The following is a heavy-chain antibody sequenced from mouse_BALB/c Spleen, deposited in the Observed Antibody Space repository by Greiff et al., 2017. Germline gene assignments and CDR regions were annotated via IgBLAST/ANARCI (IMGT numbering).Heavy chain of an antibody. CDR1: GFDFSRYW. J-gene: IGHJ3*01. CDR2: INPDSSTI. V-gene: IGHV4-1*02. Sequence: EVKLLESGGGLVQPGGSLKLSCAASGFDFSRYWMSWVRQAPGKGLEWIGEINPDSSTINYTPSLKDKFIISRDNAKNTLYLQMSKVRSEDTALYYCARELIYDGYYWFAYWGQGTLVTVSA. D-gene: IGHD2-3*01. CDR3: ARELIYDGYYWFAY.